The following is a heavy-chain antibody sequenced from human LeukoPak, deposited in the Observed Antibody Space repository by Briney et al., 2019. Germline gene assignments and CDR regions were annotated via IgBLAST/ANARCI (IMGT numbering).Heavy chain of an antibody. CDR2: ISYDGSNK. CDR1: GFTFSSYA. CDR3: ARDESLLRLGTPTS. D-gene: IGHD3-16*01. Sequence: GGSLRLSCAASGFTFSSYAMHWGRQAPGKGLEGVAVISYDGSNKYYADSVKGRFTISRDNSKNTLYLQMNSLRAEDTAVYYCARDESLLRLGTPTSWGQGTLVTVSS. V-gene: IGHV3-30*04. J-gene: IGHJ5*02.